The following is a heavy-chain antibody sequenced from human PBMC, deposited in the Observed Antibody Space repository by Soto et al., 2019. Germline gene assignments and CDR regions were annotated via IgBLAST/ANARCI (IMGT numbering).Heavy chain of an antibody. J-gene: IGHJ5*02. CDR3: ARELLGYYGSELNWFDP. D-gene: IGHD3-10*01. CDR2: ISAYNGNT. Sequence: QVQLVQSGAEVKKPGASVKVSCKASGYTFTSYGISWVRQAPGQGLEWMGWISAYNGNTHYAQKLQGRVTMTTDTSTSTAYMELRSLRSDDTAVYYCARELLGYYGSELNWFDPWGQGTLVTVSS. CDR1: GYTFTSYG. V-gene: IGHV1-18*01.